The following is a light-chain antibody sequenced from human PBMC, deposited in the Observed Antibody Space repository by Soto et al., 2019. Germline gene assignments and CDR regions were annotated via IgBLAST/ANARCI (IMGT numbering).Light chain of an antibody. J-gene: IGKJ3*01. V-gene: IGKV3-15*01. Sequence: EIVMTQSPATLSVSPGERATLSCRASQSVSSNLAWYQQKPGQAPRLLIYGASTRATGIPARFSGSASGTEFTLTISSLQSEDFAVYYCQQYNNWPPLFGPGTKVDIK. CDR2: GAS. CDR3: QQYNNWPPL. CDR1: QSVSSN.